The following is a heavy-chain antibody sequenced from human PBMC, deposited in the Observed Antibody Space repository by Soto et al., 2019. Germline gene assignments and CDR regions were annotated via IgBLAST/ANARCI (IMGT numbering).Heavy chain of an antibody. CDR1: GFTFSTYV. CDR3: AKVAPTCITMKTRREHRHHTTTLSWNY. D-gene: IGHD3-22*01. J-gene: IGHJ4*02. CDR2: LWYDGSNK. Sequence: QVQLVESGGGVVQPGRSLRLSCAASGFTFSTYVMHWVRQAPGKGLEWVAVLWYDGSNKYYADSVKGRFTISRDNSKNTLYLQMNSLRAEDTAGYDCAKVAPTCITMKTRREHRHHTTTLSWNYWGQGTLVTVSS. V-gene: IGHV3-33*06.